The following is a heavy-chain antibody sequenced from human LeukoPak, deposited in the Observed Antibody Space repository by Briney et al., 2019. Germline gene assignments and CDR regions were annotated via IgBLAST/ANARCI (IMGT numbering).Heavy chain of an antibody. CDR1: GLTVSSNY. D-gene: IGHD3-22*01. V-gene: IGHV3-53*04. CDR3: ARDRGDSRGYYLDAFDI. Sequence: PGGSLRLSCAASGLTVSSNYMSWVRQAPGKGLEWVSVIYTGGTAYYADSVKGRFSISRHNSNNTLYLQMNSLRVEDTAVYYCARDRGDSRGYYLDAFDIWGQGTMVTVSS. J-gene: IGHJ3*02. CDR2: IYTGGTA.